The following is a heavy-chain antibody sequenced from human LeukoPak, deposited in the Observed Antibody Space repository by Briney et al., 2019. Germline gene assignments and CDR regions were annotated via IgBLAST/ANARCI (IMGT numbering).Heavy chain of an antibody. V-gene: IGHV4-38-2*01. CDR3: ARLWSGYNFDY. J-gene: IGHJ4*02. CDR1: GYSISSGFY. CDR2: LYYTGSA. D-gene: IGHD5-24*01. Sequence: SGTLSLTCGVSGYSISSGFYWGWIRQPPGKGLQWIGSLYYTGSAEYNPSLKSRLTMSMDKSKNQFSLKLNSVTAADTAVYYCARLWSGYNFDYWGQGTLVTVSS.